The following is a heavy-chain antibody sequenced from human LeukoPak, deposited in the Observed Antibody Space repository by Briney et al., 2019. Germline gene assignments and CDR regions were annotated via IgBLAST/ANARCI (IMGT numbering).Heavy chain of an antibody. CDR1: GFTFSGYS. CDR3: ARASYDFWSGYSYFDY. CDR2: ISSSSDYI. J-gene: IGHJ4*02. Sequence: GGSLRLSCAASGFTFSGYSMNWVRQAPGKGLEWVSSISSSSDYIYYADSVKGRFTISRDNAKNSLYLQMNSLRAEDTAVYYCARASYDFWSGYSYFDYWGQGTPVTVSS. V-gene: IGHV3-21*01. D-gene: IGHD3-3*01.